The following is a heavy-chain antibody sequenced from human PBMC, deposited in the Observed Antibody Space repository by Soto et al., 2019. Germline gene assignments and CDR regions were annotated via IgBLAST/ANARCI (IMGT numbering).Heavy chain of an antibody. V-gene: IGHV5-10-1*01. CDR3: AYKRGQNCSGYNCYYGMDV. Sequence: PGESLKISCKGSGYSFNSYWISWVRQMPGKGLEWMGRIDPSDSYINCNPSFQGHVTISADKSISTAYLQWSSLKASDTAMYYCAYKRGQNCSGYNCYYGMDVWGQGTTVTVSS. CDR2: IDPSDSYI. J-gene: IGHJ6*02. D-gene: IGHD2-15*01. CDR1: GYSFNSYW.